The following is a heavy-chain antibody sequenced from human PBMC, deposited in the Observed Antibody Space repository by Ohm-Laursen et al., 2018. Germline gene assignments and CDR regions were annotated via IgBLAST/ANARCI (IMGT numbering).Heavy chain of an antibody. CDR2: ISYDGSHK. Sequence: SLRLSCAASGFTFSDYGMHWVRQAPGKGLEWVAIISYDGSHKYYGDSVKGRVTISRDNSKNTLYLQMNSLRAEDTALYYCAKERDIAARLFYFDDWDQGTLVTVSS. V-gene: IGHV3-30*18. J-gene: IGHJ4*02. CDR1: GFTFSDYG. CDR3: AKERDIAARLFYFDD. D-gene: IGHD6-6*01.